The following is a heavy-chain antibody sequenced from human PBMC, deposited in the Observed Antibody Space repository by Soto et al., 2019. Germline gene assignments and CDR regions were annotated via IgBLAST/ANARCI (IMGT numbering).Heavy chain of an antibody. V-gene: IGHV4-39*01. D-gene: IGHD3-3*01. CDR1: GGSISSSSYY. CDR3: ASLGYYDFWSGYYRGAEYFQH. Sequence: QLQLQESGPGLVKPSETLSLTCTVSGGSISSSSYYWGWIRQPPGKGLEWIGSIYYSGSTYYNPSLKSRVTISVDTSKNQFSLKLSSVTAADTAVYYCASLGYYDFWSGYYRGAEYFQHWGQGTLVTVSS. J-gene: IGHJ1*01. CDR2: IYYSGST.